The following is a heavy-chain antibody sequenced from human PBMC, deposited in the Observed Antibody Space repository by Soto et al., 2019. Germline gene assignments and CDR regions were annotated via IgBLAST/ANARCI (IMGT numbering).Heavy chain of an antibody. CDR1: GGSFSGYY. Sequence: QVQLQQWGAGLLKPSETLSLTCAVYGGSFSGYYWSWIRQPPGKGLEWIGEINHSGGTNYNPSLKSRVTISLDTSKNQFSLKLNSVTAADTAVYYCARGALGDWGSYYFDYWGQGVLVTASS. CDR2: INHSGGT. CDR3: ARGALGDWGSYYFDY. D-gene: IGHD3-16*01. J-gene: IGHJ4*02. V-gene: IGHV4-34*01.